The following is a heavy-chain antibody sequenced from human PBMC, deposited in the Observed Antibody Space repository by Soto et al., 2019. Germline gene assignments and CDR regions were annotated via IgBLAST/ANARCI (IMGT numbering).Heavy chain of an antibody. J-gene: IGHJ3*02. D-gene: IGHD3-3*01. CDR3: ARSGIRIFGVVPRDDAFDI. V-gene: IGHV1-69*13. Sequence: SVKVSCKASGGTFSSYAISWVRQAPGQGLEWMGGIIPIFGTANYAQKFQGRVTITADESTSTAYMELSSLRSEDTAVYYCARSGIRIFGVVPRDDAFDICGQRTMVTVSS. CDR1: GGTFSSYA. CDR2: IIPIFGTA.